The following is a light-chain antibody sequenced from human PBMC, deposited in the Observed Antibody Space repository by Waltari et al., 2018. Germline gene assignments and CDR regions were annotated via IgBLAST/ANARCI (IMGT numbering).Light chain of an antibody. CDR1: QSILHSSSNKND. CDR3: QQFYSTPYT. Sequence: NQSSGSLAVALGRRAHNNCKSRQSILHSSSNKNDLAWYQHKPGQPPKLLIFWASTRESGVPDRFSGSGSATDFTLTISSLQAEDVAVYYCQQFYSTPYTFGQGTKLEI. V-gene: IGKV4-1*01. J-gene: IGKJ2*01. CDR2: WAS.